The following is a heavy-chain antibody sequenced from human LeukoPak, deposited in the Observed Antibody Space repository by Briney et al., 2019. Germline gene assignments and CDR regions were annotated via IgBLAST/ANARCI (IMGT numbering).Heavy chain of an antibody. CDR2: IYYSGST. V-gene: IGHV4-59*08. CDR3: ARGRKNIVVVVDVLDY. J-gene: IGHJ4*02. D-gene: IGHD2-15*01. CDR1: GGAISSYY. Sequence: SETLSLTCTVSGGAISSYYWSWIRQPPGKGLEWIGYIYYSGSTNYNPSLKSRVTISVDTSKNQFSLKLSSVTAADTAVYYCARGRKNIVVVVDVLDYWGQGTLVTVSS.